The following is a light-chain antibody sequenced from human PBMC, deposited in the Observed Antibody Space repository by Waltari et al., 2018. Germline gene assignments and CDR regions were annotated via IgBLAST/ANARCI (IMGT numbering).Light chain of an antibody. CDR3: QQFGSSVMYT. V-gene: IGKV3-20*01. CDR2: GAX. CDR1: QSVSRSR. J-gene: IGKJ2*01. Sequence: EVVLTQSPGTLSLSPGERATLSCRASQSVSRSRIARYLPKPGQAPRPLLYGAXXXXXXXPDXXSXXXXXXXFSLTISRVEPEDFAVYYCQQFGSSVMYTFGQGTKLEIK.